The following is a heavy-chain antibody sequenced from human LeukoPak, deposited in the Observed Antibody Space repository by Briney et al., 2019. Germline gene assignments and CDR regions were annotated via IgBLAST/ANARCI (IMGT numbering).Heavy chain of an antibody. J-gene: IGHJ4*02. V-gene: IGHV3-48*01. CDR3: AKKSGDHFHFDF. CDR1: GITFSSYS. Sequence: GGSLRLSCGASGITFSSYSMNWVRQAPGKGLEWVSYISSSGSTKYYADSVKGRFTISRDNARSTLYLQMNSLRAEDTAVYHCAKKSGDHFHFDFWGQGTLVTVSS. CDR2: ISSSGSTK. D-gene: IGHD2-21*01.